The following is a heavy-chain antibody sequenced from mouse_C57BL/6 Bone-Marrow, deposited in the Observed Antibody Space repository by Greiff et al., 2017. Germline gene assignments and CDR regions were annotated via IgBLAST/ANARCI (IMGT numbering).Heavy chain of an antibody. J-gene: IGHJ2*01. CDR3: ARLGGPYFDY. V-gene: IGHV1-63*01. CDR2: IYPGGGYT. Sequence: VQLQQSGAELVRPGTSVKMSCKASGYTFTNYWIGWAKQRPGHGPEWIGDIYPGGGYTNYNEKFKGKATLTADKSSSTAYMQFSSLTSEDSAIYYCARLGGPYFDYWGQGTTLTVSS. CDR1: GYTFTNYW.